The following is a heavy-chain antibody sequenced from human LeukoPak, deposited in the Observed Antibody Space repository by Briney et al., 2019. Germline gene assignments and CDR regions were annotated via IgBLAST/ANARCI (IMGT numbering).Heavy chain of an antibody. CDR2: IIPILGIA. D-gene: IGHD1-20*01. CDR3: VITGETHFDY. CDR1: GGTFSSYA. V-gene: IGHV1-69*04. Sequence: SVKVSCKTSGGTFSSYAISWVRQAPGQGLEWMGRIIPILGIANYAQKFQGRVTITADKSTSTAYMELSSLRSEDTAVYYCVITGETHFDYWGQGTLVTVSS. J-gene: IGHJ4*02.